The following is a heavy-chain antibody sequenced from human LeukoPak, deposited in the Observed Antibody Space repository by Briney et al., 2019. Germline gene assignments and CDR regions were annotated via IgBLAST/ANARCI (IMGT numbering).Heavy chain of an antibody. J-gene: IGHJ5*02. Sequence: QPGGSLRLSCAASGFPFSASAMTWVRQAPGKGLEWVSHILSTGTTYYADSVRDRFTISRDNSKNTLYLLMTSLRADDTAVYYCATVKYDYGDPVGWFDPWGQGTLVTVSS. CDR3: ATVKYDYGDPVGWFDP. V-gene: IGHV3-23*01. D-gene: IGHD4-17*01. CDR1: GFPFSASA. CDR2: ILSTGTT.